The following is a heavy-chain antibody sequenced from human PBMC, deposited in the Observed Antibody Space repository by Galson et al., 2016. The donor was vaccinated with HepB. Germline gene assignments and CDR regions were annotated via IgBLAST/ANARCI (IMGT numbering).Heavy chain of an antibody. CDR3: ARDPQYQLTNYYYYGMDV. CDR2: IWYDGSDK. V-gene: IGHV3-33*01. Sequence: SLRLSDAASGYTFSRYGMHWVGPAPGKGLEWVAIIWYDGSDKYYADSVNGRFTISRDNSKNTLYLQMNSLRAEDTAVYYCARDPQYQLTNYYYYGMDVWGQGTTVTV. J-gene: IGHJ6*02. CDR1: GYTFSRYG. D-gene: IGHD2-2*01.